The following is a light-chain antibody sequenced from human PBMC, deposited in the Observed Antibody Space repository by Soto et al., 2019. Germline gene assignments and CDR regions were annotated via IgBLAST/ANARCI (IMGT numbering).Light chain of an antibody. CDR2: AAS. CDR3: QQSNDWPLT. V-gene: IGKV1-39*01. Sequence: EIQMTQSPSSLSASVGDRVTITCRASQSISSYLNWYQQKPGKAPKLLIYAASSLQSGVPSRFSGSGSGTEFTLTISSLQPEDFATYYCQQSNDWPLTFGGGTKVDIK. J-gene: IGKJ4*01. CDR1: QSISSY.